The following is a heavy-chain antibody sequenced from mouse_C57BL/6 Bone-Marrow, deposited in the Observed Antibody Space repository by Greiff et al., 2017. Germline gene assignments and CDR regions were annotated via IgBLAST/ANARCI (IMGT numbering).Heavy chain of an antibody. CDR1: GFTFSDYY. V-gene: IGHV5-12*01. D-gene: IGHD4-1*01. CDR2: ISNGGGST. J-gene: IGHJ3*01. CDR3: ASLGPFAY. Sequence: DVMLVESGGGLVQPGGSLKLSCAASGFTFSDYYMYWVRQTPEKRLEWVAYISNGGGSTYYPDTVKGRFTISRDNAKNTLYLQMSRLKSEDTAMYYCASLGPFAYWGQGTLVTVSA.